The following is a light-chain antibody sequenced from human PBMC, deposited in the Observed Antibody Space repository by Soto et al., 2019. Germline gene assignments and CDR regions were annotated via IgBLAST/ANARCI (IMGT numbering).Light chain of an antibody. CDR2: EGS. J-gene: IGLJ2*01. CDR1: SSDVGSYNL. Sequence: QSALTQPGSVSGSPGQSITISCTGTSSDVGSYNLVSWYQQHPGKAPKLMIYEGSKRPSGVSNRFSGSKSGNTASLTISGLQAEDEADYYCCSYAGSSVAVFGGGTKLTVL. V-gene: IGLV2-23*01. CDR3: CSYAGSSVAV.